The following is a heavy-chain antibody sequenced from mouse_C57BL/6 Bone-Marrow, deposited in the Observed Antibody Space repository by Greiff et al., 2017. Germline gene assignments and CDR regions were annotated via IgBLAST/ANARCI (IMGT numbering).Heavy chain of an antibody. V-gene: IGHV1-82*01. CDR2: IYPGDGVT. CDR3: ARIGNYHYYAMDY. Sequence: VQLQESGPELVKPGASVKISCKASGYAFSSSWMNWVKQRPGKGLEWIGRIYPGDGVTNYNGKFKGKATLTADKSSSTAYMQLSSLTSEDSAVYFCARIGNYHYYAMDYWGQGTSVTVSS. D-gene: IGHD2-1*01. J-gene: IGHJ4*01. CDR1: GYAFSSSW.